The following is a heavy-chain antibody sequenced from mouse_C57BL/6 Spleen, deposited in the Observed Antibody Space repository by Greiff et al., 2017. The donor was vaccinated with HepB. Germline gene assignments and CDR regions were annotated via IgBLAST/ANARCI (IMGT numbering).Heavy chain of an antibody. V-gene: IGHV1-15*01. D-gene: IGHD3-2*02. CDR2: IDPETGGT. CDR3: TRGGAAQAFGY. J-gene: IGHJ2*01. CDR1: GYTFTDYE. Sequence: VQLQQSGAELVRPGASVTLSCKASGYTFTDYEMHWVKQTPVHGLEWIGAIDPETGGTAYNQKFKGKAILTADKSSSTAYMELRSLTSEDSAVYYCTRGGAAQAFGYWGQGTTLTVAS.